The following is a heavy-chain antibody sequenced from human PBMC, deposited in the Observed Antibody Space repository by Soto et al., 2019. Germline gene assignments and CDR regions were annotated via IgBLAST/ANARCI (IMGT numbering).Heavy chain of an antibody. J-gene: IGHJ4*02. CDR1: GFSLSTSGMC. V-gene: IGHV2-70*01. Sequence: GSGPTLVNPTQTLTLTCTFSGFSLSTSGMCVSWIRQPPGKALEWLALIDWDDDKYYSTSLKTRLTISKDTSKNQVVLTMTNMEPVYTATFXCSRKSYGGYYFYYWGQGTLVTVAS. D-gene: IGHD3-10*01. CDR2: IDWDDDK. CDR3: SRKSYGGYYFYY.